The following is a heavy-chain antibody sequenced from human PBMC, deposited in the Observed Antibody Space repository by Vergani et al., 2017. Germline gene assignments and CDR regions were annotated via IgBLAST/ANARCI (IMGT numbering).Heavy chain of an antibody. V-gene: IGHV3-49*04. J-gene: IGHJ4*02. CDR1: GFTLGDYA. CDR2: IWSKPYGGTT. CDR3: AKDNVPGYYDSSGYCDY. D-gene: IGHD3-22*01. Sequence: EVHLVESGGGLVQPGRSLRLSCSGSGFTLGDYAMTWVRQAPGKGLEWVAFIWSKPYGGTTEYAASVKGRFTISRDDSKSIAYLQMSSLKAEDTAVYYCAKDNVPGYYDSSGYCDYWGQGTLVTVSS.